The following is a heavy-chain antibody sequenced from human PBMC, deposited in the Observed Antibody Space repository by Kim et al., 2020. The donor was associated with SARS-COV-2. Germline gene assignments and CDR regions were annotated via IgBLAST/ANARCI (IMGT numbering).Heavy chain of an antibody. V-gene: IGHV3-23*01. CDR1: GFTFSSYA. CDR2: ISGSGGST. D-gene: IGHD2-2*01. J-gene: IGHJ6*01. CDR3: AKCSNDQYYYYYGMDV. Sequence: GGSLRLSCAASGFTFSSYAMSWVRQAPGKGLEWVSAISGSGGSTYYADSVKGQFTIYRDNSKNTLYLQMNSLRAEDTAVYYCAKCSNDQYYYYYGMDVWGQGSTVTVSS.